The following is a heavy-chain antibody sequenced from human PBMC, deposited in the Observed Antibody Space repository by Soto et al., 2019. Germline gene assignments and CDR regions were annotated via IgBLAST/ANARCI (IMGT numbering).Heavy chain of an antibody. CDR3: ARGPYYYGSGSSP. CDR2: INHSGST. CDR1: GGSFSGYY. D-gene: IGHD3-10*01. J-gene: IGHJ5*02. V-gene: IGHV4-34*01. Sequence: SETLSLTCAVYGGSFSGYYWSWIRQPPGKRLEWIGEINHSGSTNYNPSLKSRVTISVDTSKNQFSLKLSSVTAADTAVYYCARGPYYYGSGSSPWGQGTLVTVSS.